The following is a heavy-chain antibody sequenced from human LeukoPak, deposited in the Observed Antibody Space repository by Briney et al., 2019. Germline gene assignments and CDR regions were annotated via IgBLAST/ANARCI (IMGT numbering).Heavy chain of an antibody. J-gene: IGHJ5*02. CDR2: ISRSSTYK. Sequence: GGSLRLSCVASGFTFSSFSMNWVRQAPGKGLEWVSSISRSSTYKYYADSVKGRFTISRDNAKNSLFLQMNSLRAEDTAVYYCARGGLSYYVFSSWGQGTLVTVSS. CDR1: GFTFSSFS. D-gene: IGHD3-10*02. CDR3: ARGGLSYYVFSS. V-gene: IGHV3-21*01.